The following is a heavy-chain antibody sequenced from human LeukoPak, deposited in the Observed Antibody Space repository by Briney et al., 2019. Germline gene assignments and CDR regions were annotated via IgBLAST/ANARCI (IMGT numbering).Heavy chain of an antibody. Sequence: EASVKVSCKASGGTFSSYAISWVRQAPGQGLEWMGMIYPRDGSTSYAQKFQGGVTVTRDTSTSTVHMELSGLRSEDTAVYYCARDQEAFDYWGQGTLVTVSS. CDR1: GGTFSSYA. CDR2: IYPRDGST. J-gene: IGHJ4*02. CDR3: ARDQEAFDY. V-gene: IGHV1-46*01.